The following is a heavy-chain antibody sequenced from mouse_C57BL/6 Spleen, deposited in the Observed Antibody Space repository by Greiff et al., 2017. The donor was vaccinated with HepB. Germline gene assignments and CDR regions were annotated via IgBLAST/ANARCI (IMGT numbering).Heavy chain of an antibody. CDR1: GFTFSSYG. CDR3: ASFYDGYRYYFDY. V-gene: IGHV5-6*01. D-gene: IGHD2-3*01. Sequence: EVQRVESGGDLVKPGGSLKLSCAASGFTFSSYGMSWVRQTPDKRLEWVATISSGGSYTYYPDSVKGRFTISRDNAKNTLYLQMSSLKSEDTAMYYCASFYDGYRYYFDYWGQGTTLTVSS. J-gene: IGHJ2*01. CDR2: ISSGGSYT.